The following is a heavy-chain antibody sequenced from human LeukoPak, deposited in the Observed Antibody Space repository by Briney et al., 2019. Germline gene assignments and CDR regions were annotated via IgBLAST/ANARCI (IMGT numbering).Heavy chain of an antibody. CDR2: IYYSGNT. J-gene: IGHJ3*02. D-gene: IGHD3-22*01. Sequence: SETLSLTCIISGASISSSAYYWGWIRQPPGKGLEWIGTIYYSGNTYYNPSLQSRVTISVDTSKNQFSLKLSSVTDADTAVYYCARDNYYDSSGYYYALEAFDIWGQGTMVTVSS. CDR1: GASISSSAYY. V-gene: IGHV4-39*07. CDR3: ARDNYYDSSGYYYALEAFDI.